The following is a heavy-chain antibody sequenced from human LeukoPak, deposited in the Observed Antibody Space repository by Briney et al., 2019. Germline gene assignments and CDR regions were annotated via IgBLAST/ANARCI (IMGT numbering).Heavy chain of an antibody. CDR1: GGSFSGYY. Sequence: SETLSLTCAVYGGSFSGYYWSWIRQPPGKGLEWIGEINHSGGTNYNPSLKSRVTISVNTSKNQFSLKLSSVTAADTAVYYCAIYPQGAFDIWGQGTMVTVSS. CDR2: INHSGGT. V-gene: IGHV4-34*01. CDR3: AIYPQGAFDI. J-gene: IGHJ3*02.